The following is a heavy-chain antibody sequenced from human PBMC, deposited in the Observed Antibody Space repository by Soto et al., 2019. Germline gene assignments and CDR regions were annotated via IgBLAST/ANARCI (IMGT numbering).Heavy chain of an antibody. Sequence: QVQLVQSGGEVKKPGASVKVSCKASGYTFTTSGVSWVRQAPGQGLEWMGWVSGYNGNTKYEEKIHDRVTMTTDTSTSTAYLELRSLTTHDTAVYYCARAGELPYYYYGMDVWGQGTTVIVSS. CDR2: VSGYNGNT. V-gene: IGHV1-18*01. D-gene: IGHD1-7*01. J-gene: IGHJ6*02. CDR3: ARAGELPYYYYGMDV. CDR1: GYTFTTSG.